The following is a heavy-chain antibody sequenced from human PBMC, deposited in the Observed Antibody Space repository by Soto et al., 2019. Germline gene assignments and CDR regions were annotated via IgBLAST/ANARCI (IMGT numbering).Heavy chain of an antibody. CDR2: IYYSGST. D-gene: IGHD7-27*01. CDR3: ARRWGYSFDY. CDR1: GGSISSYY. Sequence: QLQLQESGPGLVKPSETLSLTCTVSGGSISSYYWGWIRRPPGKGLEWIGSIYYSGSTYYKPSLKSRVTISVDTSKNQFSLKPSSVTAADTAVYYCARRWGYSFDYWGQGTLVTVSS. V-gene: IGHV4-39*01. J-gene: IGHJ4*02.